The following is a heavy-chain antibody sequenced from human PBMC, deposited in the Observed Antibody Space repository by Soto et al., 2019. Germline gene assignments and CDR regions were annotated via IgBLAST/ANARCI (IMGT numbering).Heavy chain of an antibody. CDR3: AKGTYRPQDY. Sequence: GRSLRLSCAASGFTFSTHAMSRVRQAPGKGLEWVSAISGSGDTTYYANTVKGRFTISRDNSQHTLYLKMNSLRAEATAVYYCAKGTYRPQDYWGKGTLVTVSS. J-gene: IGHJ4*02. CDR2: ISGSGDTT. CDR1: GFTFSTHA. V-gene: IGHV3-23*01.